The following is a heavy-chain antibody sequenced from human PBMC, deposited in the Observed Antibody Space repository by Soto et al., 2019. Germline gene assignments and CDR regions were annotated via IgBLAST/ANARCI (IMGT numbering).Heavy chain of an antibody. V-gene: IGHV3-7*01. J-gene: IGHJ4*02. D-gene: IGHD1-7*01. Sequence: EVQVVESGGGLVQPGGSLRLSCAASGFTFSRFWMSWVRQAPGKGLEWVANMNPDGSEKYYVDSVKGRFTVSRDNARNSLYLQMNSLRVEDTAVSDCAKTRVETTRDKAPEFWGQGTLVTVSS. CDR1: GFTFSRFW. CDR2: MNPDGSEK. CDR3: AKTRVETTRDKAPEF.